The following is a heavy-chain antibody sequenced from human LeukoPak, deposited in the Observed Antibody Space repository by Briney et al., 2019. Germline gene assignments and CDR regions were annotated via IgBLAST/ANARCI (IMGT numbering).Heavy chain of an antibody. J-gene: IGHJ4*02. CDR1: GGSISSYY. CDR2: IYYSGST. Sequence: SETLSFTCTVSGGSISSYYWSWIRQPPGKGLEWIGYIYYSGSTNYNPSLKSRVTISVDTSKNQFSLKLSSVTAADTAVYYCARHHLIVPAPFDYWGQGTLVTVSS. D-gene: IGHD2-2*01. CDR3: ARHHLIVPAPFDY. V-gene: IGHV4-59*08.